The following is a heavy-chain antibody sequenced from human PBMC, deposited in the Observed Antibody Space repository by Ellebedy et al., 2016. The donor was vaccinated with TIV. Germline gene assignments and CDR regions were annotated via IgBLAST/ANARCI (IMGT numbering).Heavy chain of an antibody. V-gene: IGHV1-18*04. J-gene: IGHJ4*02. D-gene: IGHD1-14*01. CDR3: ARDVRQPTAGFDY. CDR1: GYTFTRYG. Sequence: AASVKVSCKASGYTFTRYGVSWVRHPPGQGPEWMGWISAYNGNTNYAQTLQSRVTMTTDAVTSTAYMELRSLRSDDTAVYYCARDVRQPTAGFDYWGQGTLVTVSS. CDR2: ISAYNGNT.